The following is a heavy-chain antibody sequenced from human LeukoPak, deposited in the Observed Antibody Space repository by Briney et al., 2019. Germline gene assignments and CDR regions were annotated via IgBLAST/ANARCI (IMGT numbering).Heavy chain of an antibody. D-gene: IGHD2-2*01. J-gene: IGHJ5*02. CDR1: GYTFTGYY. Sequence: ASVKVSCKASGYTFTGYYMHWVRQAPGQGLEWMGWINPNSGGTNYAQKFQGRVTMTRDTSISTAYMELSRLRSDDTAVYYCARGGMGYQLPKRNWFDPWGQGTLVTVSS. CDR3: ARGGMGYQLPKRNWFDP. V-gene: IGHV1-2*02. CDR2: INPNSGGT.